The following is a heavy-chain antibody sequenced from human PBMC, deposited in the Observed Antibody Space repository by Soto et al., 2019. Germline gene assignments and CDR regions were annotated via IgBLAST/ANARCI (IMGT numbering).Heavy chain of an antibody. CDR2: IYYSGST. V-gene: IGHV4-30-4*01. CDR3: ARVQGSGFLVS. Sequence: QVQLQESGPGLVKPSQTLSLTCTVSGGSISSGDYYWRWIRQPPGKGLEWIGYIYYSGSTYYNPSLKSRVTISVDTAKKQFSLTLSSVTAADTAVYYCARVQGSGFLVSWGQGTLVTVSS. J-gene: IGHJ4*02. CDR1: GGSISSGDYY. D-gene: IGHD3-10*01.